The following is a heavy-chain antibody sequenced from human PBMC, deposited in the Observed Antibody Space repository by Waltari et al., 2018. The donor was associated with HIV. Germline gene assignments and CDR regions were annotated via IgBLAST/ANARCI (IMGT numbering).Heavy chain of an antibody. CDR2: ISSSSSTI. V-gene: IGHV3-48*01. D-gene: IGHD2-2*01. Sequence: EVQLVESGGGLVQPGGSLRLSCAASGFTFSSYSMNWVRQAPGKGLEWVSYISSSSSTIYYADSVKGRFTISRDNAKNSLYLQMNSLRAEDTAVYYCVVVPAAIATYYFDHWGQGTLVTVSS. J-gene: IGHJ4*02. CDR3: VVVPAAIATYYFDH. CDR1: GFTFSSYS.